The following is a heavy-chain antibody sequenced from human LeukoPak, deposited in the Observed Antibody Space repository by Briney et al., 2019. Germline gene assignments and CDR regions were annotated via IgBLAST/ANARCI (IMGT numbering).Heavy chain of an antibody. CDR2: IYYSGST. CDR3: ARGWADDFRSGYPYYMDV. Sequence: SETLSLTCTVSGGSISSYYWSWIRQPPGKGLEWIRYIYYSGSTNYNPSLKSRVTISVDTSKNQFSLKLSSVTAADTAVYYCARGWADDFRSGYPYYMDVWGKGTTVTVSS. CDR1: GGSISSYY. D-gene: IGHD3-3*01. J-gene: IGHJ6*03. V-gene: IGHV4-59*01.